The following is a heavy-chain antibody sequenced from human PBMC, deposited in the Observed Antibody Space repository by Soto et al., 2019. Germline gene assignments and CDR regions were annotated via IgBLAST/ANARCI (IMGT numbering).Heavy chain of an antibody. Sequence: QVQLVQSGAEVKNSGASVKVSCKASGYTFTSYGFSWVRQAPGQGLEWMGWISASNGNTNYAQKLQGRVTMTTDTSTGTAYMELRSLRSDDTATYYCAKDLSPGKFLPAANWGQGTLVTVSS. CDR1: GYTFTSYG. J-gene: IGHJ4*02. CDR3: AKDLSPGKFLPAAN. D-gene: IGHD3-3*01. CDR2: ISASNGNT. V-gene: IGHV1-18*01.